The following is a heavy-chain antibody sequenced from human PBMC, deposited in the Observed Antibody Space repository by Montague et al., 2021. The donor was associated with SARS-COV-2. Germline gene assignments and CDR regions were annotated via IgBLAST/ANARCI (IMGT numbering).Heavy chain of an antibody. D-gene: IGHD2-8*01. CDR3: MRAGGYVYDPPE. CDR1: GDSIITDNC. J-gene: IGHJ4*02. CDR2: IYHTAST. Sequence: SETLSLTCAVSGDSIITDNCWTWVRQPPGKGLEWVGGIYHTASTNYKPSLKSRVSMSVDKSYNQVSLQLTSVTAADTAVYSCMRAGGYVYDPPEWGQGALVTVSS. V-gene: IGHV4-4*02.